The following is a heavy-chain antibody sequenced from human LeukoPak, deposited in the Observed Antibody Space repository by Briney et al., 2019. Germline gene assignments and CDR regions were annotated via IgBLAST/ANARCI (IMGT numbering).Heavy chain of an antibody. Sequence: SVKVSCKASGGTFSSYAISWVRQAPGQGLEWVGGIIPIFGTANYAQKFQGRVTITADESTSTAYMELSSLRSEDTAVYYCARGLYSSSWYSIWGQGTLVTVSS. CDR2: IIPIFGTA. J-gene: IGHJ4*02. CDR3: ARGLYSSSWYSI. V-gene: IGHV1-69*01. D-gene: IGHD6-13*01. CDR1: GGTFSSYA.